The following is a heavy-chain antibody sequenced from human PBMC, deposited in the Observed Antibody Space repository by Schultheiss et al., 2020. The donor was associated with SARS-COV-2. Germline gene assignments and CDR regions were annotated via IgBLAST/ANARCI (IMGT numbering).Heavy chain of an antibody. V-gene: IGHV3-48*02. CDR2: ISSSSSTI. Sequence: GGSLRLSCAASGFTFSSYSMNWVRQAPGKGLEWVSYISSSSSTIYYADSVKGRFTISRDNAKNSLYLQMNSLRDEDTAVYYCARAGGAAAGPMGFDPWGQGTLVTVSS. CDR3: ARAGGAAAGPMGFDP. D-gene: IGHD6-13*01. CDR1: GFTFSSYS. J-gene: IGHJ5*02.